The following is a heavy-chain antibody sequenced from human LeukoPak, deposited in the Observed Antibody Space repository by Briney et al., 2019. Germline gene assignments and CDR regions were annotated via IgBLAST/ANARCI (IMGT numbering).Heavy chain of an antibody. CDR2: IKEDGSEK. J-gene: IGHJ4*02. CDR1: GFTFSSYE. CDR3: ARDSSGYQ. V-gene: IGHV3-7*01. Sequence: GGSLRLSCAASGFTFSSYEMNWVRQAPGKGLEWVANIKEDGSEKYYGDSVKGRFTISRDNAKNSLYLEMNSLRVEDTAVYYCARDSSGYQWGQGTLVTVSS. D-gene: IGHD3-22*01.